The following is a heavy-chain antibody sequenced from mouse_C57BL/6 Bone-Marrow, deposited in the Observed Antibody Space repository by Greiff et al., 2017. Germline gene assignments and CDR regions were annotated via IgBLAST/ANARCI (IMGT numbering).Heavy chain of an antibody. Sequence: EVQLVESGAELVKPGASVKLSCTASGFNIKDYYMHWVKQRTEQGLEWIGRIDPEDGETKYAPKFQGKATITADTSSNTAYLQLSSLTSEDTAVYYCAVWLRRAYYAMDYWGQGTSVTVSS. CDR2: IDPEDGET. J-gene: IGHJ4*01. D-gene: IGHD2-2*01. CDR3: AVWLRRAYYAMDY. CDR1: GFNIKDYY. V-gene: IGHV14-2*01.